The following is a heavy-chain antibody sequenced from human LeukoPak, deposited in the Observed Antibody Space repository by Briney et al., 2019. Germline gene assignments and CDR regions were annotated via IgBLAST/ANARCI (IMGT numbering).Heavy chain of an antibody. CDR1: GFTFSSYG. V-gene: IGHV3-33*01. D-gene: IGHD6-19*01. CDR2: IWYDGSNK. Sequence: GGSLRLSCAASGFTFSSYGMHWVRQAPGKGLEWVAVIWYDGSNKYYADSMKGRFTISRDNSKNTLYLQMNSLRAEDTAVYYCATSAFDSSGFYDAFDIWGQGTMVTVSS. CDR3: ATSAFDSSGFYDAFDI. J-gene: IGHJ3*02.